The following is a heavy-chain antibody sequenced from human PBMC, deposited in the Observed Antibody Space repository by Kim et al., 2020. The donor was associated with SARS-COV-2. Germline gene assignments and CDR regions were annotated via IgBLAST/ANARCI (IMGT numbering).Heavy chain of an antibody. Sequence: SETLSLTCTVSGGSVSSGSYYWSWIRQPPGKGLEWIAYLYYSGSTNYNPSLKSRVTISLDTSKNQFSLKLSSVTAADTAVYYCARDLGGSSDDFDIWGQGTMVTVSS. CDR1: GGSVSSGSYY. J-gene: IGHJ3*02. CDR2: LYYSGST. V-gene: IGHV4-61*01. CDR3: ARDLGGSSDDFDI.